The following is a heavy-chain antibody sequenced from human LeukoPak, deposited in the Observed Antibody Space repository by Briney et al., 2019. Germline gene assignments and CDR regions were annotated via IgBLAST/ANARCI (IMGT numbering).Heavy chain of an antibody. V-gene: IGHV3-66*01. J-gene: IGHJ6*02. D-gene: IGHD3-22*01. Sequence: PGGSLRLSCAASGFTVSSNYMSWVRQAPGKGLQWVSLIYSGGTTYYADSVKGRFTISRDNSKNTLYLQMNSLRAEDTAVYYCARDRYYYDSSGSYYYYGIDVWGQGTTVTVSS. CDR1: GFTVSSNY. CDR3: ARDRYYYDSSGSYYYYGIDV. CDR2: IYSGGTT.